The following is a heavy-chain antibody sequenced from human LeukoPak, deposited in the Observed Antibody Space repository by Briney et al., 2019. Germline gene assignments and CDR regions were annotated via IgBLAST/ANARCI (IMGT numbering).Heavy chain of an antibody. Sequence: TGGSLRLSCAASWFTVSRHYMTWVRQAPGKGLEYVSIIYSDGITHYPDSVKARFTLSRDNSKNKLYLQMNSLSAEDTAVYYCARDPYYAESGDPWGQGTLVTGPS. D-gene: IGHD3-3*01. CDR2: IYSDGIT. J-gene: IGHJ5*02. CDR1: WFTVSRHY. V-gene: IGHV3-53*01. CDR3: ARDPYYAESGDP.